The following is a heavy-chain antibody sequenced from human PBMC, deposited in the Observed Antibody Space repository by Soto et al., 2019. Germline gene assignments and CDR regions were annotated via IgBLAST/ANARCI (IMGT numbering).Heavy chain of an antibody. V-gene: IGHV3-21*01. D-gene: IGHD2-2*01. CDR3: ARDKDIVVVPAAIDY. J-gene: IGHJ4*02. Sequence: GGSLRLSCAASGFTFSSYGMNWVRQAPGKGLEWVSSISSSSSYIYYADSVKGRFTISRDNAKNSLYLQMNSLRAEDTAVYYCARDKDIVVVPAAIDYWGQGTLVTVSS. CDR1: GFTFSSYG. CDR2: ISSSSSYI.